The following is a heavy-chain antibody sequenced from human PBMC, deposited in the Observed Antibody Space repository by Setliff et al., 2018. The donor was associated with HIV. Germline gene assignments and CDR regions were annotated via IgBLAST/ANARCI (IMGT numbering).Heavy chain of an antibody. V-gene: IGHV1-2*02. D-gene: IGHD2-2*01. CDR1: GYTFTDYY. Sequence: ASVKVSCKASGYTFTDYYIHWVRQAPGQGLEWMGWIYPNTGGTNYAQKFQGRVTMTRDTSISTAYMELSRLRSDDTAVYYCARDPLPEGSSTIPVELFDYWGQGTLVTVSS. CDR3: ARDPLPEGSSTIPVELFDY. J-gene: IGHJ4*02. CDR2: IYPNTGGT.